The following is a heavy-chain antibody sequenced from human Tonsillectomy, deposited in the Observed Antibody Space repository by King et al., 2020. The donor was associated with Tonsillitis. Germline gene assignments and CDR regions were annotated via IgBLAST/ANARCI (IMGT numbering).Heavy chain of an antibody. V-gene: IGHV3-33*08. CDR3: ARDGPNYYYMDV. D-gene: IGHD3-10*01. CDR2: IWYNGNNK. J-gene: IGHJ6*03. CDR1: GFTFSSYG. Sequence: VQLVESGGGVVQPGRSLRLSCAASGFTFSSYGMHWARQAPGKGLEWVAVIWYNGNNKYYADSVKGRFTISRDNSKNTLYPQMNSLRAEDTAVYFCARDGPNYYYMDVWGQGTTVTVSS.